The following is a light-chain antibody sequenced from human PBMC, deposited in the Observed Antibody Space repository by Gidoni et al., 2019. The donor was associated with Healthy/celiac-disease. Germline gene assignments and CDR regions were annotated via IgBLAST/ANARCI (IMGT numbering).Light chain of an antibody. CDR3: SSYTSSSTLGV. J-gene: IGLJ1*01. V-gene: IGLV2-14*01. CDR2: EVS. Sequence: QSALTQHASVSGSPGQSITISCTGTSSDVGGYNYVSWYQQHPGKAPKLMIYEVSNRPSGFSNRFSGSKSGNTASLTISGLQAEDEADYYCSSYTSSSTLGVFGTGTKVTVL. CDR1: SSDVGGYNY.